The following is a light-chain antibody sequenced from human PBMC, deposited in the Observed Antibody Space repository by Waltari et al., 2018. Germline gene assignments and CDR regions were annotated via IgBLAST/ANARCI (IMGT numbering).Light chain of an antibody. CDR3: QQYRTYPWT. V-gene: IGKV1-5*01. CDR1: ESLGSE. Sequence: DIQMTQSPSTLSASIGGRVTINCRASESLGSELAWYQQRPGKAPNILIDDASCLQPGVPSRFSGSGSGTEFTLTINNLQPDDFVTYFCQQYRTYPWTFGQETKVEI. J-gene: IGKJ1*01. CDR2: DAS.